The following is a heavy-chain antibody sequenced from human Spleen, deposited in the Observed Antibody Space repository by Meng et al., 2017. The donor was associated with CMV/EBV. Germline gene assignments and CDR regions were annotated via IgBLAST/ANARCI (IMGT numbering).Heavy chain of an antibody. CDR3: ARGVLGVLGTLDAFDI. Sequence: SETLSLTCTVSGGSISSSSYYWGWIRQPPGKGLEWIGEITHTGSSTYNPSLKSRVTFSVDTSKTQFSLRVNSVTAADTAVYYCARGVLGVLGTLDAFDIWGQGTMVTVSS. D-gene: IGHD3-3*01. CDR1: GGSISSSSYY. CDR2: ITHTGSS. V-gene: IGHV4-39*07. J-gene: IGHJ3*02.